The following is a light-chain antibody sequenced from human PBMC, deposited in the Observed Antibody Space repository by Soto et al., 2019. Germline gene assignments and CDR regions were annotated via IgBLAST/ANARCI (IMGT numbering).Light chain of an antibody. CDR3: QQLYTLPFT. J-gene: IGKJ5*01. Sequence: DIDMTQSPSSLSASVGDRVTVGFRTSQSISNHLTWYQQKPGEAPKLLIYGASSLHYGVPSRFSGSGSGTEFTPTISGLLPEDFAAYHCQQLYTLPFTFGQGTRLEI. CDR2: GAS. CDR1: QSISNH. V-gene: IGKV1-9*01.